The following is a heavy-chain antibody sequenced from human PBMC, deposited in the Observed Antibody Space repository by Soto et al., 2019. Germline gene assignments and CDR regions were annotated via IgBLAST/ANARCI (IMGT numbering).Heavy chain of an antibody. Sequence: GASVKVSCKASGYTFTSAAMHWLRQAAGQRREWMGWINAGNGNTKYSQKFQGRVTITRDISASTVYMEMSSLRSEDTAVYFCARVTDYFDTIGYSREYFQHWGQGXPVTVYS. CDR1: GYTFTSAA. J-gene: IGHJ1*01. CDR2: INAGNGNT. D-gene: IGHD3-22*01. V-gene: IGHV1-3*01. CDR3: ARVTDYFDTIGYSREYFQH.